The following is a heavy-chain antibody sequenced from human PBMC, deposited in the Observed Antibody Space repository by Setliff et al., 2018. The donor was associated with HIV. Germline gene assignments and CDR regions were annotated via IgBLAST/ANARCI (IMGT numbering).Heavy chain of an antibody. CDR1: GGSISSSSYY. J-gene: IGHJ4*02. Sequence: SETLSLTCTVSGGSISSSSYYWGWIRQPPGKGLEWIGTIYYSGSTYYNPSLKSRVTISVDTSKNQFSLKLSSVTAADTAVYYCARDIGTVTDSDYWGRGTLVTVSS. D-gene: IGHD4-4*01. V-gene: IGHV4-39*07. CDR3: ARDIGTVTDSDY. CDR2: IYYSGST.